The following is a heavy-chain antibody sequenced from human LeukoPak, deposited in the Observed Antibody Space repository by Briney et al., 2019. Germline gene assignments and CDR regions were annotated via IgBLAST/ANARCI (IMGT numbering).Heavy chain of an antibody. Sequence: SSETLSLTCTVSGGSISSYYWSWIRQPPGKGLEWIGYVYYSGSTNYNPSLKSRVTISVDTSKNQFSLKLSSVTAADTAVYYCARGGYDFWSGHPHFDYWGQGTLVTVSS. D-gene: IGHD3-3*01. CDR2: VYYSGST. CDR3: ARGGYDFWSGHPHFDY. J-gene: IGHJ4*02. CDR1: GGSISSYY. V-gene: IGHV4-59*01.